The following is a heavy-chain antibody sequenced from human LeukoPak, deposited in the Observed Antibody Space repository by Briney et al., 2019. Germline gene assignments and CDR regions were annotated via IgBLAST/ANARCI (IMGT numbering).Heavy chain of an antibody. Sequence: PGGSLRLSCEASRFTFSSYEMNWVRQAPGKGLEWVSYISSSDNSIYYADSVKGRFTISSDNAKNSLYLQMNSLRAEDTAVYYCAKDLSRSRYCSGGSCYSSEYFQHWGQGTLVTVSS. CDR2: ISSSDNSI. V-gene: IGHV3-48*03. CDR3: AKDLSRSRYCSGGSCYSSEYFQH. J-gene: IGHJ1*01. D-gene: IGHD2-15*01. CDR1: RFTFSSYE.